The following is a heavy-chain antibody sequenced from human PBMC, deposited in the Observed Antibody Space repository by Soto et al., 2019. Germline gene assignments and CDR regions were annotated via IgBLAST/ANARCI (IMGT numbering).Heavy chain of an antibody. CDR2: IKHSGSS. D-gene: IGHD6-19*01. J-gene: IGHJ3*02. Sequence: SESLSLTCAAYAGSFSDYYWNWIRQSPGKGLEWIGKIKHSGSSNYNPSLRSRVSISVDMSKNQFSLRLTSVTAADTAVYYCARGGSSDWQVALDIWGQGTMVTVSS. CDR1: AGSFSDYY. CDR3: ARGGSSDWQVALDI. V-gene: IGHV4-34*01.